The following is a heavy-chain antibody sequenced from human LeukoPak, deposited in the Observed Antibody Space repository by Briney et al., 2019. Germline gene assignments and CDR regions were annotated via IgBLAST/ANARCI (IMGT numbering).Heavy chain of an antibody. D-gene: IGHD3-22*01. CDR2: IYYSGST. CDR1: GGSISSSSYY. CDR3: ARDKGNTYYYDSSGLNYFDY. V-gene: IGHV4-39*07. J-gene: IGHJ4*02. Sequence: SETLSLTCTVSGGSISSSSYYWGWIRQPPGKGLEWIGSIYYSGSTYYNPSLKSRVTISVDTSKNQFSLKLSSVTAADTAVYYCARDKGNTYYYDSSGLNYFDYWGQGTLVTVSS.